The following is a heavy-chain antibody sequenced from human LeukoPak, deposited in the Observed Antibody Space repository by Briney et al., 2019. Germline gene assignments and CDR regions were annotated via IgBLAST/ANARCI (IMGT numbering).Heavy chain of an antibody. CDR2: IKSTTDGETT. D-gene: IGHD3-10*01. J-gene: IGHJ4*02. Sequence: GGSLRLSCVDSGFTFTNAWMSWVRQAPGKGLEWIGRIKSTTDGETTNYAEPVRGRFTISRDDSKSAVYLQMNSLKIEDTAVYYCTTDLGTYYHGSQRLIPIDYWGQGTLVTVSS. V-gene: IGHV3-15*01. CDR3: TTDLGTYYHGSQRLIPIDY. CDR1: GFTFTNAW.